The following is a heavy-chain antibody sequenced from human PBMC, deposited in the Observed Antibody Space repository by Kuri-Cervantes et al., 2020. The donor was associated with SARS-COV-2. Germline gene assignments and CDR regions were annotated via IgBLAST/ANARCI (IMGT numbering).Heavy chain of an antibody. J-gene: IGHJ4*02. V-gene: IGHV4-59*01. CDR1: GDSMSGSY. Sequence: SETLSLTCIVSGDSMSGSYWTWMRKSPGRGLEWIGYVSDTGSRYNPSLGSRVTISVDTSKNQFSLRLTAVTAADTALYSCAKDKIGDGKPIINWGRGILVTVSS. D-gene: IGHD1-14*01. CDR3: AKDKIGDGKPIIN. CDR2: VSDTGS.